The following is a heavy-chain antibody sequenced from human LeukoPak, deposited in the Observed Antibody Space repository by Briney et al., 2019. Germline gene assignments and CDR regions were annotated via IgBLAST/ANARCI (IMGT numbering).Heavy chain of an antibody. CDR2: INPNSAGT. D-gene: IGHD3-3*01. CDR1: GYTFTDYY. Sequence: ASVKVSCKASGYTFTDYYIHWMRQAPGQGLEWMGWINPNSAGTNYAQKFQGRVTMTRDTSISTAYMELSRLRSDDTAVYYCARVEENFWSGFFGFDYWGQGTLVTVSS. V-gene: IGHV1-2*02. J-gene: IGHJ4*02. CDR3: ARVEENFWSGFFGFDY.